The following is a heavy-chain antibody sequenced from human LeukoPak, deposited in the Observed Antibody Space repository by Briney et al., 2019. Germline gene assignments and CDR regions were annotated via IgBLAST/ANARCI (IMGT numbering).Heavy chain of an antibody. V-gene: IGHV3-9*01. J-gene: IGHJ4*02. CDR3: AKDITPSRYFDWLSIPNFDY. Sequence: GGSLRLSCAASGFTFDDYAMHWVRQAPGKGLEWVSGISWNSGSIGYADSVKGRFTISRDNAKNSLYLQMNSLRAEDTALYYCAKDITPSRYFDWLSIPNFDYWGQGTLVTVSS. CDR1: GFTFDDYA. D-gene: IGHD3-9*01. CDR2: ISWNSGSI.